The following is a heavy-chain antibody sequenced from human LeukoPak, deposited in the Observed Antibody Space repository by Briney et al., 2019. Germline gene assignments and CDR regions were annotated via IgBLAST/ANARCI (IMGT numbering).Heavy chain of an antibody. J-gene: IGHJ4*02. CDR1: GFTFSSYG. CDR3: ASGPIFGVVIGKHYFDY. V-gene: IGHV3-33*01. CDR2: IWYDGSNK. Sequence: GGSLRLSCAASGFTFSSYGMHWVRQAPGKGLEWVAVIWYDGSNKYYADSVKGRFTISRDNSKNTLYLQMNSLRAEDTAVYYCASGPIFGVVIGKHYFDYWGQGTLVTVSS. D-gene: IGHD3-3*01.